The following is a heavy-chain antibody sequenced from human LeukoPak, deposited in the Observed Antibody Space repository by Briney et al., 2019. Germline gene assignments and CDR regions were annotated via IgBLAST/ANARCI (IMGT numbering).Heavy chain of an antibody. CDR2: IYYSGST. CDR3: ASLHDFWSPFDP. J-gene: IGHJ5*02. Sequence: SETXSLTCTVSGGSISSYYWSWVRQPPGKGLEWVGYIYYSGSTNYNPSLKSRVTISVETSKKQFSLKRSSVTAADTAVYYCASLHDFWSPFDPWGQGTLVTVSS. D-gene: IGHD3-3*01. V-gene: IGHV4-59*01. CDR1: GGSISSYY.